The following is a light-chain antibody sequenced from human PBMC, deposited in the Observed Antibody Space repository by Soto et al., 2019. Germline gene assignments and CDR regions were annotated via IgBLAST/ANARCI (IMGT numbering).Light chain of an antibody. CDR2: GAS. Sequence: EIVLTQSPGTLSLSPGERATLSCRASQSVSSSYLAWYQQKPGQAPTLLIYGASSRATGIPDRFSGSGSGTVFTLTISRLEPEDFAVYYCHQYGGSPRTLGQGTKVEIK. V-gene: IGKV3-20*01. CDR1: QSVSSSY. CDR3: HQYGGSPRT. J-gene: IGKJ1*01.